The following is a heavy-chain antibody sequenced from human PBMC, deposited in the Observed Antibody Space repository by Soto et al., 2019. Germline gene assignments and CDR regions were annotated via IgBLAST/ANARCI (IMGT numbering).Heavy chain of an antibody. V-gene: IGHV1-69*02. CDR2: IIPILGIA. CDR3: ASQGYCSGGSCYSYYYGMDV. D-gene: IGHD2-15*01. Sequence: QVQLVQSGAEVKKPGSSVKVSCKASGGTFSSYTISWVRQAPRQGLEWMGRIIPILGIANYAQKFQGRVTITADKSTSTAYMELSSLRSEDTAVYYCASQGYCSGGSCYSYYYGMDVWGQGTTVTVSS. CDR1: GGTFSSYT. J-gene: IGHJ6*02.